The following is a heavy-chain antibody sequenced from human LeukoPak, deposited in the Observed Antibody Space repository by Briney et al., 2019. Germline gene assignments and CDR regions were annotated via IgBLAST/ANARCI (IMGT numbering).Heavy chain of an antibody. D-gene: IGHD3-10*01. V-gene: IGHV3-33*01. Sequence: PGGSLRLSCAASGFTFSSYCMHWVRQAPGKGLEWVAVIWYGGSDKYYADSVKGRFTISRDNSKNTLYLQMNSLRAEDTAVYYCATAPSGSGTFLDYWGQGTLVTVSS. CDR2: IWYGGSDK. CDR1: GFTFSSYC. CDR3: ATAPSGSGTFLDY. J-gene: IGHJ4*02.